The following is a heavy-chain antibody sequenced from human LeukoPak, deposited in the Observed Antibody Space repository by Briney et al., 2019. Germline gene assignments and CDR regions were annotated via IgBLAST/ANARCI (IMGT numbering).Heavy chain of an antibody. J-gene: IGHJ4*02. CDR3: AREMDYCGSGSFDY. Sequence: GGSLRLSCAASGFTFSSYWMSWVRQAPGKGLEWVANIKQDGSEKYYVDSVKGRFTISGDNAKNSLYLQMNSLRAEDTAVYYCAREMDYCGSGSFDYWGQGTLVTVSS. D-gene: IGHD3-10*01. CDR2: IKQDGSEK. V-gene: IGHV3-7*01. CDR1: GFTFSSYW.